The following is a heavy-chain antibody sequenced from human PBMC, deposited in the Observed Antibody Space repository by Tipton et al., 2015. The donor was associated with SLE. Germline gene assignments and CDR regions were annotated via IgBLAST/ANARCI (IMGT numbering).Heavy chain of an antibody. Sequence: GSLRLSCAASGFTFSSYWMHWVRQAPGKGLVWVSRINSDGSSTSYADSVKGRFTISRDNAKNTLYLQMNSLRAEDTAVYYCARDYLLRTGGVCPGYWGQGTLVTVSS. CDR2: INSDGSST. CDR3: ARDYLLRTGGVCPGY. CDR1: GFTFSSYW. J-gene: IGHJ4*02. D-gene: IGHD2-8*02. V-gene: IGHV3-74*01.